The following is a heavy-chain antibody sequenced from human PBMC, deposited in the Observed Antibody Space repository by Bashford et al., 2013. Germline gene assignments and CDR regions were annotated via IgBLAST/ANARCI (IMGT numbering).Heavy chain of an antibody. D-gene: IGHD3-22*01. J-gene: IGHJ3*02. V-gene: IGHV4-4*07. CDR3: ARENDDSNNYCAFVY. CDR1: GGSISSYY. CDR2: IYTTRGT. Sequence: SETLSLTCTVSGGSISSYYWSWIRQPAGKGLEWIGRIYTTRGTNFNPSLKSRVTMSVDTSKNQFSLKLDSVTAADTAVYYCARENDDSNNYCAFVYLGPKGQWSPSPQ.